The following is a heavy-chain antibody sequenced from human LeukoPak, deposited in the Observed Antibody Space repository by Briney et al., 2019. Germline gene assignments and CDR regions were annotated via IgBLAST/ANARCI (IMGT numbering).Heavy chain of an antibody. CDR3: ASGIAAPTDY. Sequence: KPSETLSLTCTVSGYSISSGYYWGWIRQPPGKGLEWIGSIYHSGSTYYNPSLKSRVTISVDRSKNQFSLKLSSVTAADTAVYYCASGIAAPTDYWGQGTLVTVSS. J-gene: IGHJ4*02. CDR2: IYHSGST. CDR1: GYSISSGYY. D-gene: IGHD6-13*01. V-gene: IGHV4-38-2*02.